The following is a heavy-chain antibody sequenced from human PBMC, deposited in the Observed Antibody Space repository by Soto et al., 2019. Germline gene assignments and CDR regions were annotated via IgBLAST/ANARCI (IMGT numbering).Heavy chain of an antibody. CDR3: AREDDYYDSSGSIEYFQH. CDR1: GFTFSDYY. V-gene: IGHV3-11*01. J-gene: IGHJ1*01. CDR2: ISSSGGTI. D-gene: IGHD3-22*01. Sequence: QVQLVESGGGLVKPGGSLRLSCVASGFTFSDYYMSWIRQAPGKGLEWVSYISSSGGTIYYADSVKGRFTISRDNAKNSLYLQMHSLRAEDTAVYYCAREDDYYDSSGSIEYFQHWGQGTLVTVSS.